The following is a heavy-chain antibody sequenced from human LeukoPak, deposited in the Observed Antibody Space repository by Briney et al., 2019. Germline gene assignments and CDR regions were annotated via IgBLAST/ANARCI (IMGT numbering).Heavy chain of an antibody. V-gene: IGHV3-23*01. CDR2: LSGSGGDT. CDR1: GFTFSRNA. Sequence: GGSLRLSCAASGFTFSRNAMSWVRQAPGKGLEWVSSLSGSGGDTYYADSVKGRFTISRDNAKNTVYLQMNSPRAEDTAVYYCAKDPYGTRYFDYWGQGTLVTVSS. CDR3: AKDPYGTRYFDY. J-gene: IGHJ4*02. D-gene: IGHD2-2*01.